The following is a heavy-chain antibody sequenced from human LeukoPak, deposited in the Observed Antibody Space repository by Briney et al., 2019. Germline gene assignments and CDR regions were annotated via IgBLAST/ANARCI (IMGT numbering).Heavy chain of an antibody. D-gene: IGHD3-3*01. J-gene: IGHJ4*02. CDR1: GGSISSYY. V-gene: IGHV4-59*08. CDR3: ARQYDFWSGLFDY. CDR2: IYYIGST. Sequence: PSQTLSLTCAVSGGSISSYYWSWIRQPPGTGLEWIGYIYYIGSTNYNPSLKSRVTISVDTSKNQFSLKLSSVTAADTAVYYCARQYDFWSGLFDYWGQGTLVTVSS.